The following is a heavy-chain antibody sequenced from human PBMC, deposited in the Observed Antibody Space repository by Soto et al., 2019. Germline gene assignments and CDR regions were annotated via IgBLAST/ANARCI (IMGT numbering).Heavy chain of an antibody. CDR3: ARELGSSSWYSDYYYYYGMEV. CDR2: IWYDGSNK. D-gene: IGHD6-13*01. V-gene: IGHV3-33*01. Sequence: VGSLRLSCASSVFTFSSYGMHCVRHSPGKWLEWVAVIWYDGSNKYYADSVKGRFTISRDNSKNTLYLQMNSLRAEDTAVYYCARELGSSSWYSDYYYYYGMEVLGQGTTVIVS. J-gene: IGHJ6*01. CDR1: VFTFSSYG.